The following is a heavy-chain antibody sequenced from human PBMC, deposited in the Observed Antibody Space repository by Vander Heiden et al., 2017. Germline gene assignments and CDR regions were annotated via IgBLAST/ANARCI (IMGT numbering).Heavy chain of an antibody. Sequence: QLQLHASGPGLVRPSETLSLPCRVPRGSVRSSAYFWAWIRQPPGKGLEWIASIFYAGNTFDNPSLKSRVSISVDMPSDQFSLKLTSVIASDTAVYYCARHDSGLWYFDLWGRGTLVTVSS. V-gene: IGHV4-39*01. CDR3: ARHDSGLWYFDL. CDR2: IFYAGNT. CDR1: RGSVRSSAYF. J-gene: IGHJ2*01. D-gene: IGHD3-10*01.